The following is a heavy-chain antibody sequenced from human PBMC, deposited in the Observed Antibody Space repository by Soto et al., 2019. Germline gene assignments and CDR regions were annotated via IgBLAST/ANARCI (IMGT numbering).Heavy chain of an antibody. CDR1: GYIFTSCA. CDR3: ARTQCSSAWHINDF. D-gene: IGHD6-19*01. Sequence: ASVKVSCKASGYIFTSCAMHWVRQAPGHRLEWMGWISADNDNTRYSQKFQGRVTITSDTSASTAYLEVSSLRSEDTAVDYCARTQCSSAWHINDFWGQGTLVTVSS. V-gene: IGHV1-3*01. J-gene: IGHJ4*02. CDR2: ISADNDNT.